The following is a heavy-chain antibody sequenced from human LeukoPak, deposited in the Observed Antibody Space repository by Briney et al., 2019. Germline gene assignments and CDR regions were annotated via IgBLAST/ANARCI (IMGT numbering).Heavy chain of an antibody. Sequence: ASVTVSFTASGYTFTVYYMHWVRQAPGQGLEWMGWINPNSGGTNYAQKFQGRVTMTRDTSISTAYMELSRLRSDDTAVYYCARGRGGQLVAWGQGTLVTVSS. V-gene: IGHV1-2*02. J-gene: IGHJ5*02. CDR1: GYTFTVYY. D-gene: IGHD6-6*01. CDR2: INPNSGGT. CDR3: ARGRGGQLVA.